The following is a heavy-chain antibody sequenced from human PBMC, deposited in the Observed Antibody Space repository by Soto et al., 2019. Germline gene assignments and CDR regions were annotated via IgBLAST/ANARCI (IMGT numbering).Heavy chain of an antibody. J-gene: IGHJ4*02. V-gene: IGHV1-18*01. CDR2: ISAYNGNT. Sequence: ASVKVSCKASGYTFTSYGISWVRQAPGQGLEWMGWISAYNGNTNYAQKLQGRVTMTTDTSTSTAYMELRSLRSDDTAVYYCARDGWLGDCSGGSCYSFYFDYWGQGTLVTLSS. D-gene: IGHD2-15*01. CDR1: GYTFTSYG. CDR3: ARDGWLGDCSGGSCYSFYFDY.